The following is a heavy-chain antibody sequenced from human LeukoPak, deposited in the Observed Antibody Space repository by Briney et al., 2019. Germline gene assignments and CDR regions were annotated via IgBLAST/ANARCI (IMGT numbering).Heavy chain of an antibody. D-gene: IGHD1-26*01. CDR1: GGSISSSSYY. CDR2: IYYSGST. Sequence: SETLSLTCTVSGGSISSSSYYWGWIRQPPGKGLECIGSIYYSGSTYYNPSLKSRITISVDSSQNQSSLSLSSVTAAATAVYYCARHGLSAWEGVLDGYFDLWGRGTLVTVSP. V-gene: IGHV4-39*01. J-gene: IGHJ2*01. CDR3: ARHGLSAWEGVLDGYFDL.